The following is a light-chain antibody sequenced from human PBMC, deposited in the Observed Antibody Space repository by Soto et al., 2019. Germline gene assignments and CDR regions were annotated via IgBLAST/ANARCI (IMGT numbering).Light chain of an antibody. V-gene: IGLV2-23*01. Sequence: QSVLTQPASVSASPGQSMTIPCTGTSSDVGSYNLVSWFQQHPGKVPKLLIYEGTKRPSGLSDRFSGSKSGTTASLTISGLQAEDEAHYYCYSYAGENLYVFGTGTKVTVL. CDR1: SSDVGSYNL. CDR2: EGT. CDR3: YSYAGENLYV. J-gene: IGLJ1*01.